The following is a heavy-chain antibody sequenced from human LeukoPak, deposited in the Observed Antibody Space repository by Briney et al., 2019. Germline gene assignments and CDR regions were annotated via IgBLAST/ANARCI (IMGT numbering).Heavy chain of an antibody. CDR1: GASISGSGYY. V-gene: IGHV4-39*07. J-gene: IGHJ3*02. CDR3: GRTPSIILRADI. CDR2: IYYSGSI. D-gene: IGHD3-3*01. Sequence: SETLSLTCAVSGASISGSGYYWGWIRQPPGKGLEWIGSIYYSGSIYYNPALKSRVTISVDTSKNQFSLKLSSVTAADTAVYARGRTPSIILRADIWGQGTMVTVSS.